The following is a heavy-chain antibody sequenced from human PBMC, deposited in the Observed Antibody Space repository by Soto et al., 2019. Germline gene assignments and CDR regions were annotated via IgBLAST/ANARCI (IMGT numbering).Heavy chain of an antibody. CDR2: MSPNSGNT. D-gene: IGHD7-27*01. CDR1: GYTFTSLD. Sequence: QVQLVQSGAEVKKPGASVKVSCTASGYTFTSLDINWVREASGQGLEWMGWMSPNSGNTGYAQKFQDRVTMTRYTSTNTADMELSSLRSEDTAIYYCARGVNAGVDYWGQGTLVTVSS. CDR3: ARGVNAGVDY. V-gene: IGHV1-8*01. J-gene: IGHJ4*02.